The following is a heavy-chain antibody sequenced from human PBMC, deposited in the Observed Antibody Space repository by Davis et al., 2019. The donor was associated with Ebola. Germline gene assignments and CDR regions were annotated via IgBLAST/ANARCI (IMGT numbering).Heavy chain of an antibody. V-gene: IGHV4-39*07. CDR3: ARDSGGVRGVN. CDR1: GGSISSSSYY. J-gene: IGHJ4*02. Sequence: PSETLSLTCTVSGGSISSSSYYWGWIRQPPGKGLEWIGSIYYSGSTYYNPSLKSRVTISVDTSKNQFSLKLSSVTAADTAVYYCARDSGGVRGVNWGQGTLVTVSS. CDR2: IYYSGST. D-gene: IGHD3-10*01.